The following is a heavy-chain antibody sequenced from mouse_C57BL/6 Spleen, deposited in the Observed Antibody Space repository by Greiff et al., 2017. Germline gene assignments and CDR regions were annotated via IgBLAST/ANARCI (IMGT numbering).Heavy chain of an antibody. J-gene: IGHJ4*01. CDR3: ARKGYDYDGYAMDY. D-gene: IGHD2-4*01. Sequence: QVQLQQSGAELARPGASVKLSCKASGYTFTSYGISWVKQRTGQGLEWIGEIYPRSGNTYYNEKFKGKATLTADKSSSTAYMELRSLTSEDSAVYFCARKGYDYDGYAMDYWGQGTSVTVSS. V-gene: IGHV1-81*01. CDR1: GYTFTSYG. CDR2: IYPRSGNT.